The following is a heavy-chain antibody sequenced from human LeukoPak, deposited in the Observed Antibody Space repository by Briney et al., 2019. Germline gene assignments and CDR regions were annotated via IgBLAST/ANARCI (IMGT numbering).Heavy chain of an antibody. J-gene: IGHJ5*02. CDR3: ARDPPNYGDYVGVHWFDP. D-gene: IGHD4-17*01. Sequence: PSETLSLTCTVSGGSISSSSYYWGWIRQPPGKGLEWIGSIYYSGSTYYNPSLKSRVTISVDTSKNQFSLKLSSVTAADTAVYYCARDPPNYGDYVGVHWFDPWGQGTLVTVSS. CDR1: GGSISSSSYY. CDR2: IYYSGST. V-gene: IGHV4-39*07.